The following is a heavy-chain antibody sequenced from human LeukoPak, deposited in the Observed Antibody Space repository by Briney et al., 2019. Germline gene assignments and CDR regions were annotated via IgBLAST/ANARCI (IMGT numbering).Heavy chain of an antibody. V-gene: IGHV3-11*01. J-gene: IGHJ4*02. CDR1: GFTFSDYY. CDR3: ARDPSGAYYGAYFDC. Sequence: GGSLRLSCAASGFTFSDYYMSWIRQAPGKGLEWLSYISNSGSAVYYTDSVMGRFTISRDNAQNSLYLEMNSLRAEDTAVYYCARDPSGAYYGAYFDCWGQGTLVTVSS. D-gene: IGHD1-26*01. CDR2: ISNSGSAV.